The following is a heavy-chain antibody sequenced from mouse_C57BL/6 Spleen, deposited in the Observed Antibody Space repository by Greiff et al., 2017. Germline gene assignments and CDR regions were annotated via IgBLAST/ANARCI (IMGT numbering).Heavy chain of an antibody. CDR1: GYTFTDYY. Sequence: QVQLKQSGAELVRPGASVKLSCKASGYTFTDYYINWVNQRPGQGLEWIARIYPGSGNTYYNEKFKGKATLTAEKSSSTAYMQLSSLTSEDSAVYFCARLGYDGGYAMDYWGQGTSVTVSS. V-gene: IGHV1-76*01. CDR3: ARLGYDGGYAMDY. CDR2: IYPGSGNT. D-gene: IGHD2-14*01. J-gene: IGHJ4*01.